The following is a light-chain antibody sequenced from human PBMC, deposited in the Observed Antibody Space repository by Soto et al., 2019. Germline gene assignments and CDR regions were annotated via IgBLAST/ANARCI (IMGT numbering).Light chain of an antibody. J-gene: IGKJ1*01. CDR3: QQYNAYRT. CDR2: DAS. CDR1: QNINKW. Sequence: DIRMTQSPSTLSASVGDRVTITCRASQNINKWLAWYQQTPGKAPKLLIYDASSLGSGVPSRFSGSGSGTEFTLTISNLQPDDFATYYCQQYNAYRTFGQGTRVDIK. V-gene: IGKV1-5*01.